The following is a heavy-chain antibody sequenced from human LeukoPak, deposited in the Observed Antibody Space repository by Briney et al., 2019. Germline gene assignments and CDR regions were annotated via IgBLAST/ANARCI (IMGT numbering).Heavy chain of an antibody. CDR1: GVSISRYY. CDR2: IYYSGST. D-gene: IGHD6-19*01. Sequence: SETLSLTCTVSGVSISRYYWSWIRQPPGKGLEWIGYIYYSGSTNYNPSLKSRVTISVDTSKNQFSLKLSSVTAADSAVYYCARERGIAVAGAPDYWGQGTLVTVSS. J-gene: IGHJ4*02. V-gene: IGHV4-59*01. CDR3: ARERGIAVAGAPDY.